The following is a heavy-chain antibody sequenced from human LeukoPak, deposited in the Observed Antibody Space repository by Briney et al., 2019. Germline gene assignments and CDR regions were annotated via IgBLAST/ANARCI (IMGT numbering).Heavy chain of an antibody. Sequence: SETLSLTCTVSGGSISSYYWSWIRQPPGKGLEWIGYIYYSGYTNYNPSLKSRVTISVDTSKNQFSLKLSSVTAADTAVYYCARGNWNDVVGYYFDYWGQGTLVTVSS. CDR2: IYYSGYT. V-gene: IGHV4-59*08. CDR1: GGSISSYY. J-gene: IGHJ4*02. D-gene: IGHD1-1*01. CDR3: ARGNWNDVVGYYFDY.